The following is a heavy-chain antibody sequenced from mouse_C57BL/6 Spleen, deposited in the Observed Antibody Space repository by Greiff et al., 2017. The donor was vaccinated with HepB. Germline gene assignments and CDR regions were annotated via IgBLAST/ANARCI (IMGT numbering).Heavy chain of an antibody. CDR3: ALYYLAY. CDR1: GYTFTSYW. V-gene: IGHV1-59*01. Sequence: QVQLQQSGAELVRPGTSVKLSCKASGYTFTSYWMHWVKQRPGQGLEWIGVIDPSDSYTNYNQKFKGKATLTVDTSSSTAYMQLSSLTSEDSAVYYCALYYLAYWGQGTLVTVSA. J-gene: IGHJ3*01. D-gene: IGHD2-1*01. CDR2: IDPSDSYT.